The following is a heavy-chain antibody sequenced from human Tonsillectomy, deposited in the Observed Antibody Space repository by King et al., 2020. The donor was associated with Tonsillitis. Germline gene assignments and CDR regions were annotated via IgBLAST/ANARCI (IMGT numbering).Heavy chain of an antibody. CDR3: VRDTEGSRRADDPFDI. CDR1: GYTFTSSD. Sequence: QLVQSGADVKKPGASVKVSCKASGYTFTSSDIDWVRQATGQGLEWMGWMNPNSGNTGYAQKFQGRVTMTRDTSISTAYMELRSLRSDDTAVYYCVRDTEGSRRADDPFDIWGQGTRVTVSS. J-gene: IGHJ3*02. V-gene: IGHV1-8*02. CDR2: MNPNSGNT. D-gene: IGHD3-10*01.